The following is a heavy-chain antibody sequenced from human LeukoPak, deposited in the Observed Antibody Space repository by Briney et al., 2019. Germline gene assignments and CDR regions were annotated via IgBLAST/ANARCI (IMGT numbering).Heavy chain of an antibody. CDR3: AKGWGITYYYDSSGYYDAFDI. Sequence: PGGSLRLSCAASGFTFSSYGMHGVRQAPGKGLEWVAVISYNVSNKYYTDSVKGRFTISRDNSKNTLYLQMNSLRAEDTAVYYCAKGWGITYYYDSSGYYDAFDIWGQGTMVTVSS. V-gene: IGHV3-30*18. D-gene: IGHD3-22*01. CDR1: GFTFSSYG. CDR2: ISYNVSNK. J-gene: IGHJ3*02.